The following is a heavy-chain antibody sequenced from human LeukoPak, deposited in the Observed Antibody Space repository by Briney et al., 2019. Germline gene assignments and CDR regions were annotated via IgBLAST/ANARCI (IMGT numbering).Heavy chain of an antibody. V-gene: IGHV1-18*04. Sequence: ASVKVSCKASGYIFTRYGISWVRQAPGQGLEWMGWISAHYGNTNYAQKFQDRVTMTTDTSTNTAYMELRSLRPDDTVVYYCARDFFHGHCSGLSCFLLDYWGQGSLVTVSS. D-gene: IGHD2-15*01. CDR2: ISAHYGNT. CDR3: ARDFFHGHCSGLSCFLLDY. J-gene: IGHJ4*02. CDR1: GYIFTRYG.